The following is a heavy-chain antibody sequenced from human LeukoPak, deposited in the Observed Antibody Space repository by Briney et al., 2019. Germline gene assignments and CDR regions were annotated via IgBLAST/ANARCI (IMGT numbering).Heavy chain of an antibody. Sequence: GGSLGLSCAASGFTFSSYAMHWVRQAPGKGLEWVAVISYDGSNKYYADSVKGRFTISRDNSKNTLYLQMNSLRAEDTAVYYCARAGIAAAGPYYFDYWGQGTLVTVSS. CDR1: GFTFSSYA. J-gene: IGHJ4*02. CDR3: ARAGIAAAGPYYFDY. V-gene: IGHV3-30-3*01. D-gene: IGHD6-13*01. CDR2: ISYDGSNK.